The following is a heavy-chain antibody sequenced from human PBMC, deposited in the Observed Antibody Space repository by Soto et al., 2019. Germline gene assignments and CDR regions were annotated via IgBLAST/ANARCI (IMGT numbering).Heavy chain of an antibody. CDR2: MSAYNGNT. V-gene: IGHV1-18*01. Sequence: GASVKVSCKASGYTFTSYGISWVRQAPGRGLEWMGWMSAYNGNTNYAQKLQGRVTMTTDPSPSTAYMELRSLRSEDTAVYYCARDRSGSYLLGYLGQGTLVTVSS. D-gene: IGHD1-26*01. CDR3: ARDRSGSYLLGY. CDR1: GYTFTSYG. J-gene: IGHJ4*02.